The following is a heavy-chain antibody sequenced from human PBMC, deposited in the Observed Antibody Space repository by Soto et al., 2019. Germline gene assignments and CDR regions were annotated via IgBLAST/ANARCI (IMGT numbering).Heavy chain of an antibody. D-gene: IGHD3-22*01. CDR3: ARGLYYYDSSGYTWFDP. CDR2: IYYSGST. Sequence: LSLTCTVSGGSISSSSYYWGWIRQPPGKGLEWIGSIYYSGSTYYNPSLKSRVTISVDTSKNQFSLKLSSVTAADTAVYYCARGLYYYDSSGYTWFDPWGQGTLVTVSS. J-gene: IGHJ5*02. CDR1: GGSISSSSYY. V-gene: IGHV4-39*01.